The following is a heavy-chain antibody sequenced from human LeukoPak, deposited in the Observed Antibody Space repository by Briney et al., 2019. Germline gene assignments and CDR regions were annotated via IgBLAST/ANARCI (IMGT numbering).Heavy chain of an antibody. CDR2: IYYKGNT. D-gene: IGHD3-10*01. CDR3: ARLGRFGALLPYYYYMDV. J-gene: IGHJ6*03. Sequence: SETLSLTCTVSGGSISSRSYFWGWIRQPPGKGLEWIGSIYYKGNTYFNPSLRSRLTMSVDTSKNQLSLKLTSVTAADTAVYYCARLGRFGALLPYYYYMDVWGKGTTVTVSS. V-gene: IGHV4-39*01. CDR1: GGSISSRSYF.